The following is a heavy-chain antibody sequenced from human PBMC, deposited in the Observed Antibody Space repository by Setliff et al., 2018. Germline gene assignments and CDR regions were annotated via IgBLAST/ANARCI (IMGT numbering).Heavy chain of an antibody. J-gene: IGHJ6*03. CDR1: GGTFSSYV. V-gene: IGHV1-69*13. CDR2: IIPMFGT. Sequence: GASVKVSCKASGGTFSSYVISWVREAPGQGLEWMGGIIPMFGTNYAQKFQGRVTITADEPTSTAYMELSSLGSEDTAVYYCAGGQPLVRKYYYYMDVWGKGTTVTVSS. D-gene: IGHD3-10*01. CDR3: AGGQPLVRKYYYYMDV.